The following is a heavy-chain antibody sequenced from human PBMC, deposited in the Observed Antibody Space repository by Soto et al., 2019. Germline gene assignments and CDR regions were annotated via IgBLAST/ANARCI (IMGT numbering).Heavy chain of an antibody. CDR3: ARANEATARQSFYHYYGMDV. CDR2: IYYSGGT. CDR1: GGSISSYY. V-gene: IGHV4-59*01. Sequence: PSETLSLTCTVSGGSISSYYWSWIRQPPEKGLEWIGYIYYSGGTNYNPSLKSRVTISVDTSRNQFSLKLSSVTAADTAVYYCARANEATARQSFYHYYGMDVWGQGTTVSVSS. J-gene: IGHJ6*02.